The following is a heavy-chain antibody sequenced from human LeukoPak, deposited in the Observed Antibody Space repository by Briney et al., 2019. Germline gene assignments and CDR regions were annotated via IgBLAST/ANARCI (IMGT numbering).Heavy chain of an antibody. D-gene: IGHD3-3*01. CDR2: ISYDGSKK. V-gene: IGHV3-30*03. CDR1: GFSFSTYN. CDR3: ATDSKNDFWSGYLTRYNWFDP. J-gene: IGHJ5*02. Sequence: GGSLRLSCVASGFSFSTYNIHWVRQAPGKGLEWVAVISYDGSKKYYADSVKGRFTISRDNSKNTLYLQMNSLRAEDTAVYYCATDSKNDFWSGYLTRYNWFDPWGQGTLVTVSS.